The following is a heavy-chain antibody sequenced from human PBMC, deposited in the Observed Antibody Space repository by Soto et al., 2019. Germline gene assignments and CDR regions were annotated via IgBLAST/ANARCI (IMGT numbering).Heavy chain of an antibody. CDR2: IYYSGST. CDR3: ARQLRGYDVLTGYFLGAAFDI. Sequence: QLQLQESGPGLVKPSETLSLTCTVSGGSISSSSYYWGWIRQPPGKGLEWIGSIYYSGSTNYNPSLRSRVTISVHTSKNQFSLNRSSVTAGDTAVFYCARQLRGYDVLTGYFLGAAFDIWGQGTMVTVSS. J-gene: IGHJ3*02. CDR1: GGSISSSSYY. D-gene: IGHD3-9*01. V-gene: IGHV4-39*01.